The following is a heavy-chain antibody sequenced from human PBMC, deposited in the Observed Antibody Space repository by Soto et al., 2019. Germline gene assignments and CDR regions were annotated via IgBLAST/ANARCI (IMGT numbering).Heavy chain of an antibody. CDR3: ARRVDHYDSSGDANDT. V-gene: IGHV4-34*01. Sequence: SETLSLTCAVYGGSFSGYYWSWIRQPPGKGLEWIGEINHSGSTSYNPSLKSRVTMSVDTSKNEFSLKLTSVTAADTAVYYCARRVDHYDSSGDANDTWGQGTMVTVSS. D-gene: IGHD3-22*01. CDR1: GGSFSGYY. CDR2: INHSGST. J-gene: IGHJ3*02.